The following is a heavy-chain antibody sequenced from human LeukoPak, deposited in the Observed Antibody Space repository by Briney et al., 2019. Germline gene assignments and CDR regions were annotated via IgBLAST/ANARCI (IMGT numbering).Heavy chain of an antibody. CDR2: IYYSGST. CDR1: GGSISRSY. D-gene: IGHD5-24*01. CDR3: ARARDGDRFAFDY. J-gene: IGHJ4*02. Sequence: SETLSLTCTVSGGSISRSYWSWIRQPPGGGREWVGYIYYSGSTDYHPSLRSRVTMSVDTSKSQFSLKLNSVTATDTAVYYCARARDGDRFAFDYWGQGSLVTVSS. V-gene: IGHV4-59*08.